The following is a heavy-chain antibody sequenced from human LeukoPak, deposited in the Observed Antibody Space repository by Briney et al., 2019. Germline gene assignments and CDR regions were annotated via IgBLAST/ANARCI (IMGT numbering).Heavy chain of an antibody. J-gene: IGHJ6*03. CDR3: AVIQDYYYYYYMDV. V-gene: IGHV3-30*02. Sequence: GGSLRLSCAASGFTFSSYGMHWVRQAPGKGLEWVAFIRYDGSNKYYADSVKGRFTISRDNSKNTLYLQMNSLRAEDTAVYYCAVIQDYYYYYYMDVWGKGTTVTVSS. CDR1: GFTFSSYG. CDR2: IRYDGSNK.